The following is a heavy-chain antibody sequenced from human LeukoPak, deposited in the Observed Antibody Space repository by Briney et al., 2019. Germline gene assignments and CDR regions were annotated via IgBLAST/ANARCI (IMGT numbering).Heavy chain of an antibody. CDR2: IYYSGST. D-gene: IGHD3-3*01. Sequence: SETLSLTCTVSGGSISSGDYYWSWIRQPPGKGLEWIGYIYYSGSTYYNPSLKSRVTISVDTSKNQFSLKLSSVTAADTAVYYCARALRFLEWLVHDAFDIWGQGTMVTVSS. CDR3: ARALRFLEWLVHDAFDI. CDR1: GGSISSGDYY. V-gene: IGHV4-30-4*01. J-gene: IGHJ3*02.